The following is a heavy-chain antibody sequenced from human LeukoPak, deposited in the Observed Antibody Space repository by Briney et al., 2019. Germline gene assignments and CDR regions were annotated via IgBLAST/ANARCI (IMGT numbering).Heavy chain of an antibody. J-gene: IGHJ3*01. Sequence: GGSLRLSCAASGFTFSSYWMHWVRQAPGKGLEWVSYISSSSSYTNYADSVKGRFTISRDNAKNSLYLQMNSLRAEDTAVYYCARVFSDTSFWGQGTMVTVSS. CDR2: ISSSSSYT. CDR1: GFTFSSYW. D-gene: IGHD3-16*01. CDR3: ARVFSDTSF. V-gene: IGHV3-11*05.